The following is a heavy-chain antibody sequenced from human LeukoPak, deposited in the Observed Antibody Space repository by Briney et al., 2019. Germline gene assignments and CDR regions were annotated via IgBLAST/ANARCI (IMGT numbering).Heavy chain of an antibody. CDR1: GGTFSSYA. CDR2: IIPIFGTA. CDR3: ARSQGYCSGGSCYEPDY. J-gene: IGHJ4*02. V-gene: IGHV1-69*13. D-gene: IGHD2-15*01. Sequence: GASVKVSCKASGGTFSSYAISWVRQAPGQGLEWMGGIIPIFGTANYAQKFQGRVTITADESTSTAYMELSSLRSEDMAVYYCARSQGYCSGGSCYEPDYWGQGTLVTVSS.